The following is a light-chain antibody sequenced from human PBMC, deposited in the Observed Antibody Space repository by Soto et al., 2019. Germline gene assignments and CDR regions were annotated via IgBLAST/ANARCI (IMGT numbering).Light chain of an antibody. CDR2: DVG. J-gene: IGLJ1*01. Sequence: QSVLTQPRSVSGSPGQSVTISCTGTSTDVKYVSWYQQHPDKAPKLMISDVGKRPSGVPDRFSDSKSGNTASLTISGLQAEDEAEYYCCSYAGSYRYVFGTGTKLTVL. CDR1: STDVKY. V-gene: IGLV2-11*01. CDR3: CSYAGSYRYV.